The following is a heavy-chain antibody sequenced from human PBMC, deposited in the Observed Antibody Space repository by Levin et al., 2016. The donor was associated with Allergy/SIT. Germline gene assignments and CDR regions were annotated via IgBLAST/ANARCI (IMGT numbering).Heavy chain of an antibody. CDR2: FVPDDDAI. J-gene: IGHJ6*02. CDR3: ATEGSSDSSAYYFDV. V-gene: IGHV1-24*01. Sequence: WVRQAPGQGLQWLGGFVPDDDAIVYAQDFQGRVSMTEDSSTDTAYMEMSGLRSEDTAVYYCATEGSSDSSAYYFDVWGQGTTVTVSS. D-gene: IGHD3-22*01.